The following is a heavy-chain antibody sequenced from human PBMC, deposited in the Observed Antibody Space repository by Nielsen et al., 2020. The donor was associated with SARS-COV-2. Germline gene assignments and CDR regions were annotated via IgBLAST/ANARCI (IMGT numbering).Heavy chain of an antibody. CDR1: GGSISSSSYY. Sequence: SETLSLTCTVSGGSISSSSYYWGWIRQPPGKGLEWIGSIYYSGSTYYNPSLKSRVTISVDTSKNQFSLKLSSVTAADTAVYYCALDGTTVVSDYWGQGTLVTVSS. CDR3: ALDGTTVVSDY. CDR2: IYYSGST. V-gene: IGHV4-39*07. D-gene: IGHD4-23*01. J-gene: IGHJ4*02.